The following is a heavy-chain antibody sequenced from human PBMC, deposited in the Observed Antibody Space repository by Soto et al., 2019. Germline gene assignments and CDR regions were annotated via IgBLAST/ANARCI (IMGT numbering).Heavy chain of an antibody. Sequence: GESLKISGKGSGYSFTSYWIGWVRRMPGKGLEWMGIIYPGDSDTRYSPSFQGQVTISADKSISTAYLQWSSLKASHTATYYSARRAVTSPTYYYGRDVRGQLTTGTASS. V-gene: IGHV5-51*01. CDR1: GYSFTSYW. CDR2: IYPGDSDT. J-gene: IGHJ6*02. D-gene: IGHD4-17*01. CDR3: ARRAVTSPTYYYGRDV.